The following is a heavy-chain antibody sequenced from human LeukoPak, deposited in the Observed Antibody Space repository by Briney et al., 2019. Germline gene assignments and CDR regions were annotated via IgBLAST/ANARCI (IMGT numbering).Heavy chain of an antibody. CDR2: ISSSGGTT. V-gene: IGHV3-23*01. CDR3: ASHRTGNYPHSIFDY. Sequence: PGGSLRLSCAASGFTFSSYAMSWVRQAPGKRLEWVSAISSSGGTTYYADSVKGRFTISRDNSKNTLYLHVNSLRADDTAVYYCASHRTGNYPHSIFDYWGQGTLVTVSS. D-gene: IGHD2-8*02. CDR1: GFTFSSYA. J-gene: IGHJ4*02.